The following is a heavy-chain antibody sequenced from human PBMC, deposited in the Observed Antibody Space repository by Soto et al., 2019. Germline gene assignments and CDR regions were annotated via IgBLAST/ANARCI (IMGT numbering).Heavy chain of an antibody. CDR3: ARGGWSLDY. CDR2: IYYLGRT. D-gene: IGHD2-15*01. V-gene: IGHV4-59*01. J-gene: IGHJ4*02. Sequence: PSETLSLTCTVDSISTYYWNWIRQTPGKGLEWIGYIYYLGRTNYNRSLKSRVTISVDTSKNQFSLKLSSVTAADTAVYYCARGGWSLDYWGQGTLVTVSS. CDR1: SISTYY.